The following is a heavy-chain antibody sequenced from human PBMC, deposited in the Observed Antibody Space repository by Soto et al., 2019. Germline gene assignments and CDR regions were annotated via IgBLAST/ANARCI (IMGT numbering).Heavy chain of an antibody. Sequence: QVQLVESGGGVVQPGRSLRLSCAASGFTFSSYAMHWVCQAPGKGLEWVAVISYDGSNKYYADSVKGRFTISRDNSKNTLYMQMNSLRAEDTAVYYCARERSGYYYVYYYYGMDVWGQGTTVTVSS. CDR1: GFTFSSYA. V-gene: IGHV3-30-3*01. CDR2: ISYDGSNK. J-gene: IGHJ6*02. CDR3: ARERSGYYYVYYYYGMDV. D-gene: IGHD3-22*01.